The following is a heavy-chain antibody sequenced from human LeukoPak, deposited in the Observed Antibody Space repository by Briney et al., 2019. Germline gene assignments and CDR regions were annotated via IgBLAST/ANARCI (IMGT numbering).Heavy chain of an antibody. D-gene: IGHD3-22*01. CDR1: GFTFRSYA. CDR2: VSSSGGST. Sequence: GGSLRLSCAASGFTFRSYAMSWVRQAPGKGLEWVSTVSSSGGSTFHADSVKGRFTISRDNAKNSLYLQMNSLRAEDTAVYYCARDLIVVVIGSWYYYGMDVWGQGTTVTVSS. V-gene: IGHV3-21*01. J-gene: IGHJ6*02. CDR3: ARDLIVVVIGSWYYYGMDV.